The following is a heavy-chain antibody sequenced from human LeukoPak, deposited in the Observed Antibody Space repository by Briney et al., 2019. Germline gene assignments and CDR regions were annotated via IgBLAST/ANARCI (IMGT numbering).Heavy chain of an antibody. CDR1: GYTFTSYG. CDR3: ARDLRDIVVVPAAPGVLFDY. D-gene: IGHD2-2*01. J-gene: IGHJ4*02. CDR2: ISAYNGNT. Sequence: ASVKVSCKASGYTFTSYGISWVRQAPGQGLEWMGWISAYNGNTNYAQKLQGRVTMTTDTSTTTAYMELRSLRSDDTAVYYCARDLRDIVVVPAAPGVLFDYWGQGTLATVSS. V-gene: IGHV1-18*01.